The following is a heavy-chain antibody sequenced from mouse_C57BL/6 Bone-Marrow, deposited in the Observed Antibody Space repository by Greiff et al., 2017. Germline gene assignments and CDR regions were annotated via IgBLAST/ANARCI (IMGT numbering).Heavy chain of an antibody. V-gene: IGHV2-5*01. Sequence: QVPLQQSGPGLVQPSQSLSITCTVSGFSLTSYGVHWVRQSPGTGLERLGVIWSGGSTDYNAAFMSRMSITKDNSNSQVVLQMNSLQADDTAVFYCGRIYDPYAMDYWGNGTLVTFSS. CDR3: GRIYDPYAMDY. J-gene: IGHJ4*01. CDR1: GFSLTSYG. CDR2: IWSGGST. D-gene: IGHD2-12*01.